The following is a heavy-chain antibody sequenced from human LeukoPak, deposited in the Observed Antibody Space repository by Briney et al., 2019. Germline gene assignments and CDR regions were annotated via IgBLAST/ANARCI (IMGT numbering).Heavy chain of an antibody. J-gene: IGHJ2*01. CDR2: TYYRSKWYN. CDR3: ARGSFLEQWLGWYFDL. V-gene: IGHV6-1*01. Sequence: SQTLSLTCAISGDSVSSNSAAWNWIRQSPSRGLEWLGRTYYRSKWYNDYAVSVKSRITINPDTSKNQFSLQLNSVTPEDTAVYYCARGSFLEQWLGWYFDLWGRGTLVTVSS. CDR1: GDSVSSNSAA. D-gene: IGHD6-19*01.